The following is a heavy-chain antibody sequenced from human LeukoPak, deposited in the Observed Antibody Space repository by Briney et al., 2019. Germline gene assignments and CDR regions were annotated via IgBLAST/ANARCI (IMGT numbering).Heavy chain of an antibody. Sequence: ASVKVSCKASGYTFTGYYMHWVRQAPGQGLEWMGWINPNSGGTNYAQKFQGRVTMTRDTSISTAYMELSRLRSDDTAVYYRARDCSSTSCYDYWGQGTLVTVSS. J-gene: IGHJ4*02. CDR3: ARDCSSTSCYDY. D-gene: IGHD2-2*01. CDR1: GYTFTGYY. CDR2: INPNSGGT. V-gene: IGHV1-2*02.